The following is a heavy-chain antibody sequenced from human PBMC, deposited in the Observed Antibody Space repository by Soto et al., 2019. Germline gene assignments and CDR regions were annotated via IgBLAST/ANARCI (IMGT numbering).Heavy chain of an antibody. D-gene: IGHD2-2*01. CDR1: GGTFSSYA. V-gene: IGHV1-69*13. CDR2: IIPIFGTA. Sequence: GASVKVSCKASGGTFSSYAISWVRQAPGQGLEWMGGIIPIFGTANYAQKFQGRVTITADESTSTAYMELSSLRSEDTAVYYCAREKRGYCSSTSCPIGDYYYYGMDVWGQGTTVTVSS. J-gene: IGHJ6*02. CDR3: AREKRGYCSSTSCPIGDYYYYGMDV.